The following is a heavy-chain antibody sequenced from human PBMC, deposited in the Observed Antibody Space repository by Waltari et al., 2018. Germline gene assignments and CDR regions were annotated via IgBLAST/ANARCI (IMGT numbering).Heavy chain of an antibody. CDR2: ISGRGGST. V-gene: IGHV3-23*01. CDR3: AKHHWRLWYPLDY. Sequence: EVQLLESGGGLVQPGGYLRLSCSASGFTFSSNTMRLVGQAPGKGLEWVSAISGRGGSTYYADSVKGRFTISRDNSKNTLYLQMNSLRAEDTAVYYCAKHHWRLWYPLDYWGQGTLVTVSS. D-gene: IGHD5-18*01. CDR1: GFTFSSNT. J-gene: IGHJ4*02.